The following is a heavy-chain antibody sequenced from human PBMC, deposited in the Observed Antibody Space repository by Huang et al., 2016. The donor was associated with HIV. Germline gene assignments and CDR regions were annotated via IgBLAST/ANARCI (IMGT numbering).Heavy chain of an antibody. V-gene: IGHV4-59*11. CDR1: GGSISGHY. CDR3: ARDKNYFDP. D-gene: IGHD1-7*01. J-gene: IGHJ5*02. CDR2: MYYSGST. Sequence: QVQLQESGPGLMKPSETLSLACTVSGGSISGHYWSWIRQPPGTGLEWIGSMYYSGSTKYNPSLESRVTISVDTSKNQFSLRLSSVTATDTAVYYCARDKNYFDPWGQGTLVTVSS.